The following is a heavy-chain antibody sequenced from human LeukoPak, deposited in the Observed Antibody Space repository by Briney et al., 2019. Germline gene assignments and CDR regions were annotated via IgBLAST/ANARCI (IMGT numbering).Heavy chain of an antibody. J-gene: IGHJ6*03. Sequence: PGGSLRLSCAASGFTFSSYGMHWVRQAPGKGLEWVAFIRYDGSNKYYADSVKGRFTISRDNSKNTLYLQMNSLRAEHTAVYYCAKDYFGASPHINYYYMDVWGKGTTVTVSS. V-gene: IGHV3-30*02. CDR2: IRYDGSNK. CDR1: GFTFSSYG. CDR3: AKDYFGASPHINYYYMDV. D-gene: IGHD3-9*01.